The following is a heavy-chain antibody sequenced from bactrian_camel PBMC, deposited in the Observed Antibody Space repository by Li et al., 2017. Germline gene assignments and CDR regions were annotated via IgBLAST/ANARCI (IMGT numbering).Heavy chain of an antibody. V-gene: IGHV3S55*01. Sequence: HVQLVESGGRSVQAEGSLRLSCVPSGVTFNSLCMGWFRQIPGREREAVATYTDSVRTSYLDSVKGRFFIAKDDAKNTLYLQMDRLEPEDTAVYYCAGTHRASDHYTLLRPGDYNFWGQGTQVTVS. CDR1: GVTFNSLC. CDR2: YTDSVRT. CDR3: AGTHRASDHYTLLRPGDYNF. D-gene: IGHD2*01. J-gene: IGHJ4*01.